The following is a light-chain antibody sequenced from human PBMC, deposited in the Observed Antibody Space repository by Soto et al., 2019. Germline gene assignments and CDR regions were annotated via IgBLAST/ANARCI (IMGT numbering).Light chain of an antibody. CDR3: SSYTSSSTPYV. Sequence: QSVLTQPASVSGSPGQSITISCTGTSSDVGHNYVSWYQQHAGKAPKLIIYEVSYRPSGVSTRFSGSKSGNTASLTISGLQAEDEADYYCSSYTSSSTPYVFGTGTKLTVL. V-gene: IGLV2-14*01. CDR1: SSDVGHNY. J-gene: IGLJ1*01. CDR2: EVS.